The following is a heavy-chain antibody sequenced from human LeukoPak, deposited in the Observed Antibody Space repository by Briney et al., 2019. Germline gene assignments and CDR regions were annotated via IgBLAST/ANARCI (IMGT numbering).Heavy chain of an antibody. CDR2: IDPNTGGT. CDR1: GYTFTNYY. Sequence: ASVKVSCKTSGYTFTNYYIHWARQAPGQGLEWMGRIDPNTGGTKSAKNFQGRVTMTRDTSISTAYMALSGLRSEDTAVYYCAREMEGYSSGWYWDYWGQGTLVTVSS. D-gene: IGHD6-19*01. CDR3: AREMEGYSSGWYWDY. V-gene: IGHV1-2*06. J-gene: IGHJ4*02.